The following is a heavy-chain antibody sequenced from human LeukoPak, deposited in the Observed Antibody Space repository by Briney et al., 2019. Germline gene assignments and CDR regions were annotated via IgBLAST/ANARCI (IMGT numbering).Heavy chain of an antibody. Sequence: GGSLKLSCAASGFTFSGSAIHWVRQASGKGLEWVGRIRSKANSYATEYAASVKGRFTISRDDPEKTAYLQMNSLKIEDTAVYCCTRMGSGRSVDYWGQGTLVTVSS. D-gene: IGHD1-26*01. V-gene: IGHV3-73*01. CDR2: IRSKANSYAT. J-gene: IGHJ4*02. CDR1: GFTFSGSA. CDR3: TRMGSGRSVDY.